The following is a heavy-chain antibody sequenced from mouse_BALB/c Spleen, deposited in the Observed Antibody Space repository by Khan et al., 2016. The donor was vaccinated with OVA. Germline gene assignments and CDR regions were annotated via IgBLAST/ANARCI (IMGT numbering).Heavy chain of an antibody. CDR3: TRDYYGSSYVAD. D-gene: IGHD1-1*01. CDR1: GFTFSNFG. Sequence: EVELVESGGGLVQPGGSQKLSCAASGFTFSNFGMHWVRQAPEKGLEWVAYISSGSFTINYADTVQGRFTISRDNPKNTLFLQMTSLRSEDTAMYYCTRDYYGSSYVADWCQGTLVTVSA. CDR2: ISSGSFTI. V-gene: IGHV5-17*02. J-gene: IGHJ3*01.